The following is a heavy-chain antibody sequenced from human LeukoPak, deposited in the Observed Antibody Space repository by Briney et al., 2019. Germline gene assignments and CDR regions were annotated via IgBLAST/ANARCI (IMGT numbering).Heavy chain of an antibody. J-gene: IGHJ6*02. D-gene: IGHD3/OR15-3a*01. CDR2: INTNTGNP. Sequence: ASVQVSCTASGFTFGTDAVSWVRQAPGQGLEWMGWINTNTGNPTYAQGFTGRFVFSLDTSVSTAYLQISSLKAEDTAVYYCARADFYYYYGMDVWGQGTTVTVSS. CDR1: GFTFGTDA. CDR3: ARADFYYYYGMDV. V-gene: IGHV7-4-1*02.